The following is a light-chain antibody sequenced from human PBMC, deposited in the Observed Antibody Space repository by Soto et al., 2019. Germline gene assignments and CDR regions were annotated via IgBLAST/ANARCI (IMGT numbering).Light chain of an antibody. CDR3: QQSDGTPIT. CDR2: ASS. V-gene: IGKV1-39*01. J-gene: IGKJ5*01. Sequence: DLQMTQSPSSLSASVGDRVTITCRASQPISNNLNWYQQRPGKPPNLLIYASSSVQRGGPPRISRGGSGTEFTLTISSLQPEDFAIYCCQQSDGTPITYGQGTRLEMK. CDR1: QPISNN.